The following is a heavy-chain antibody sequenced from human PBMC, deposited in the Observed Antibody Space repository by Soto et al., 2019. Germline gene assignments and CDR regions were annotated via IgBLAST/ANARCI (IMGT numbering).Heavy chain of an antibody. CDR1: GYTFTNYA. CDR3: ARWSDSSGFDY. J-gene: IGHJ4*02. D-gene: IGHD3-22*01. CDR2: INAGNGNT. Sequence: ASVKVSCKASGYTFTNYAMHWMRQAPGQGLEWMGWINAGNGNTKYSQKFQGRVTITRDTSASAAYMELSSLRSEDTALYYCARWSDSSGFDYWGQGTLVTVSS. V-gene: IGHV1-3*01.